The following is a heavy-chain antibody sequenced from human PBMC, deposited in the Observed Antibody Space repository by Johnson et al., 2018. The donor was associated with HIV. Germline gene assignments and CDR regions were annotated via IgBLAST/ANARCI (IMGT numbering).Heavy chain of an antibody. V-gene: IGHV3-66*01. CDR2: IYSGGST. D-gene: IGHD2-15*01. J-gene: IGHJ3*02. CDR3: ARGRVKFARVVVVARPAFDI. CDR1: GFTVSSDY. Sequence: VQLVESGGGLVQPGGSLRLSCAASGFTVSSDYMSWVRQPPGTGLEWVSVIYSGGSTYYADSVKGCFTITQDNSKNTLYLQRNSLGAEDTAVSYCARGRVKFARVVVVARPAFDIWGQGTMVTVSS.